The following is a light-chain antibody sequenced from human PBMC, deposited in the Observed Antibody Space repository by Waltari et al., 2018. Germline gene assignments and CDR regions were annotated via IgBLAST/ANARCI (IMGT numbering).Light chain of an antibody. CDR2: AAS. Sequence: DIQLTQSPSTLSASVGDRVISTCRASQSINTWLAWYQQRPGHPPRLLISAASSLHSGVPSRFSGSGSETHFTLTINDLQPDDFATYYCQHYYSSTFGPGT. CDR3: QHYYSST. CDR1: QSINTW. V-gene: IGKV1-5*01. J-gene: IGKJ1*01.